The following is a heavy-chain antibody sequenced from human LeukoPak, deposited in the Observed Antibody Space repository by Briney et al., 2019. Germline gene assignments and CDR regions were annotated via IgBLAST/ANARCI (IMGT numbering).Heavy chain of an antibody. D-gene: IGHD3-10*01. CDR3: ARVRLLWFGELLYQKPFDY. CDR2: INHSGST. J-gene: IGHJ4*02. V-gene: IGHV4-34*01. CDR1: GGSFSGYY. Sequence: SETLSLTCAVYGGSFSGYYWSWIRQPPGEGLEWIGEINHSGSTNYNPSLKSRVTISVDTSKNQFSLKLSSVTAADTAVYYCARVRLLWFGELLYQKPFDYWGQGTLVTVSS.